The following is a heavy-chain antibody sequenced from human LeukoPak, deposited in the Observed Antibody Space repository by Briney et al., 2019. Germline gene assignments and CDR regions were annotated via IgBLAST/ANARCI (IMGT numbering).Heavy chain of an antibody. D-gene: IGHD3-22*01. J-gene: IGHJ6*03. Sequence: GGSLRLSCAASGFTVSSNYMSWVRQAPGKGLEWVSSISSSSSYIYYADSVKGRFTISRDNAKNSLYLQMNSLRAEDTAVYYCAATYYYDSSGYPYYYYYYYMDVWGKGTTVTVSS. CDR2: ISSSSSYI. CDR1: GFTVSSNY. V-gene: IGHV3-21*01. CDR3: AATYYYDSSGYPYYYYYYYMDV.